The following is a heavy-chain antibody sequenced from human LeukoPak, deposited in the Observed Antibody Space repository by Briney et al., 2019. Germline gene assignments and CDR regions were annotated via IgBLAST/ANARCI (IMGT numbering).Heavy chain of an antibody. Sequence: SETLSLTCTVSGGSISRSSYYWGWIRQPPGKGLEWIGSIYYSGSTYYNPSLKSRVTISVDTSKNQFSLKLSSVTAADTAVYYCARHYGSGSYYYFDYWGQGTLVTVSS. CDR1: GGSISRSSYY. V-gene: IGHV4-39*01. J-gene: IGHJ4*02. D-gene: IGHD3-10*01. CDR2: IYYSGST. CDR3: ARHYGSGSYYYFDY.